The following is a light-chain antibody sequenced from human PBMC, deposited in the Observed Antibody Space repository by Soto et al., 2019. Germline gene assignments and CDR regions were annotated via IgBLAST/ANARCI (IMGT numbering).Light chain of an antibody. CDR3: QQYNNWPPIT. V-gene: IGKV3-20*01. CDR1: QSVGGSS. Sequence: ETVLTQSPGTLSLSPGERATLSCRASQSVGGSSLAWYQQRPGQAPRLLIYDTSNRATGIPDRFSGSGSGTDFTLTISRLEPEDFAVYYCQQYNNWPPITFGQGTRLEIK. CDR2: DTS. J-gene: IGKJ5*01.